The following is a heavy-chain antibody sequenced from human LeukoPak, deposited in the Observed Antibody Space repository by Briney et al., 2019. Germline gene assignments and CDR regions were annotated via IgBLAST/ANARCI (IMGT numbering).Heavy chain of an antibody. CDR2: IKQDGSEK. J-gene: IGHJ3*02. V-gene: IGHV3-7*01. D-gene: IGHD3-22*01. Sequence: GGSLRLSCAASGFTFSSYWMSWVRQAPGKGLEWVANIKQDGSEKYYVDSVKGRFTISGDNAKNSLYLQMNSLRAEDTAVYYCARLLAGSGYARDAFDIWGQGTMVTVSS. CDR1: GFTFSSYW. CDR3: ARLLAGSGYARDAFDI.